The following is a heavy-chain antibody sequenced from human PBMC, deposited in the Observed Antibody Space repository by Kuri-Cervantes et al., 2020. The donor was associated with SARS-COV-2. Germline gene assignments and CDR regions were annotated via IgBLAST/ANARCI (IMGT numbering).Heavy chain of an antibody. J-gene: IGHJ4*02. CDR2: ISGSGAST. D-gene: IGHD2-15*01. V-gene: IGHV3-23*01. CDR3: AKETTIVVVVAVAH. Sequence: GESLKISCAASGFTFSTYAVSWVRQAPGKGLEWVSGISGSGASTYYADSVKGRFTISRDNPKNTLYLQMNSLRADDTALYYCAKETTIVVVVAVAHWGQGTLVTVSS. CDR1: GFTFSTYA.